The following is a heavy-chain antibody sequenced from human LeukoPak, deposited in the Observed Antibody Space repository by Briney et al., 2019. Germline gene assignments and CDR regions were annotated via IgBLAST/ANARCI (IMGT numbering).Heavy chain of an antibody. J-gene: IGHJ4*02. CDR2: ISGSGGST. CDR1: GFTFSSYA. D-gene: IGHD1-14*01. V-gene: IGHV3-23*01. Sequence: GGSLRLSCAASGFTFSSYAMSWVRQAPGKGLEWVSAISGSGGSTYYADSVKGRFTISRDNSKNTLYLQMNSLRAEDTAVYYCAKVRDHRRAVSRGGSFDYWGQGTLVTVSS. CDR3: AKVRDHRRAVSRGGSFDY.